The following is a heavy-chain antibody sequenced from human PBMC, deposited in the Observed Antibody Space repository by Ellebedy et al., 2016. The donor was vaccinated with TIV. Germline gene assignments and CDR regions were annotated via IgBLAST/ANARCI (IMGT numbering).Heavy chain of an antibody. CDR2: ISGSGGST. CDR3: ATSRYGHDY. CDR1: GFTFSSYA. V-gene: IGHV3-23*01. D-gene: IGHD2-2*01. Sequence: GESLKISXAASGFTFSSYAMSWVRQAPGKGLEWVSAISGSGGSTYYADSVKGRFTISRDNSKNTLYLQMNSLRAEDTAVYYCATSRYGHDYWGQGTLVTVSS. J-gene: IGHJ4*02.